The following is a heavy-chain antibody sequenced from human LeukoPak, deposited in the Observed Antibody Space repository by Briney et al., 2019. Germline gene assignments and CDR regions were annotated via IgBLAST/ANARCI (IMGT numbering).Heavy chain of an antibody. CDR1: GGSISSSSYF. D-gene: IGHD1-14*01. V-gene: IGHV4-39*01. J-gene: IGHJ4*02. CDR2: IYYSGST. CDR3: ARQISINLIDY. Sequence: PSETLSLTCTVSGGSISSSSYFWGWMREPPGKGLEWIGSIYYSGSTYYKPSLKSRVTISVDTSKNQFSLKLRSVTAADTAVYYCARQISINLIDYWGQGTLVTVSS.